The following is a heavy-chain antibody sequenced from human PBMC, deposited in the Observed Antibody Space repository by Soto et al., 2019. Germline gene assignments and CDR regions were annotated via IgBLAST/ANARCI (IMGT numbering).Heavy chain of an antibody. D-gene: IGHD1-1*01. J-gene: IGHJ3*02. CDR1: RGCVGTGVFY. CDR2: TLYSGSP. CDR3: ARHDYYHWTFDI. Sequence: SDSVSLTCRVSRGCVGTGVFYSRCIRKPPGKGLEWIGYTLYSGSPNFNSSLQSLQSRVTISLETSSKKFSLRLTFVIAAYTALYNCARHDYYHWTFDIWGQGTLVTVS. V-gene: IGHV4-61*08.